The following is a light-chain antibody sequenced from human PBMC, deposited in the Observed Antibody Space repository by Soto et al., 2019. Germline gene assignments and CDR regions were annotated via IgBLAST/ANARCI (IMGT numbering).Light chain of an antibody. CDR3: QTWGTGIVI. V-gene: IGLV4-69*01. Sequence: QPVLTQSPSASASLGASVKLTCTLSSGHSSYAIAWHQQQPEKGPRYLMKLNNDGSHSKGDVIPDRFSGSSSGAERYLTISSLQSEDEADYYCQTWGTGIVIFGGGTKVTVL. CDR1: SGHSSYA. J-gene: IGLJ2*01. CDR2: LNNDGSH.